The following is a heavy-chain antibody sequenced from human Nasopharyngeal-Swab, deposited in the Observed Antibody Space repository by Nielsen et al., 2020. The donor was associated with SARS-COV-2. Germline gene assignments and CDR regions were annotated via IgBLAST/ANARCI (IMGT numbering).Heavy chain of an antibody. V-gene: IGHV3-21*01. CDR2: ISSRSGYI. CDR1: GFTFSSYS. J-gene: IGHJ4*02. Sequence: GSLRLSGAASGFTFSSYSMNWVRQAPGKGLEWVSSISSRSGYIYYADSVEGRFTISRDNAKNSLYLQMHSLRAEDTAVYYCARTRYYDSSGYYPDYWGQGTLVTVSS. D-gene: IGHD3-22*01. CDR3: ARTRYYDSSGYYPDY.